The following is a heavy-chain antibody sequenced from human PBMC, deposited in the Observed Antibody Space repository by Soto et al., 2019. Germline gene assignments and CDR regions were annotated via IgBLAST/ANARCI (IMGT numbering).Heavy chain of an antibody. CDR2: ISYDGSNK. Sequence: QVQLVESGGGVVQPGRSLRLSCEASGFTSSNYVMHWVRQAPGKGQDWVAAISYDGSNKHYADSVKGRFTISRDNSKNTLYLEMNSLRGEDTAVYSCARGDAYYGMDVWGQGTTVTVSS. J-gene: IGHJ6*02. CDR3: ARGDAYYGMDV. CDR1: GFTSSNYV. V-gene: IGHV3-30*03.